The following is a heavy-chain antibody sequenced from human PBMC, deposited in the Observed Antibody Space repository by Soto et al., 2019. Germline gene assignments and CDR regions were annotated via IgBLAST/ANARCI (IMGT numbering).Heavy chain of an antibody. D-gene: IGHD3-16*01. CDR1: DFPFGNHA. V-gene: IGHV3-23*01. CDR2: ISGSGVAT. J-gene: IGHJ4*02. CDR3: ANVMQRWRWVVDF. Sequence: EVQLLESGGGLVHPGGSLRLSCGASDFPFGNHAMAWVRQAPGKGLEWVSTISGSGVATFYADSVKGRFTISRDNSKNTVSLQVTTLRDEDTAIYYCANVMQRWRWVVDFWGQGTLVTVSS.